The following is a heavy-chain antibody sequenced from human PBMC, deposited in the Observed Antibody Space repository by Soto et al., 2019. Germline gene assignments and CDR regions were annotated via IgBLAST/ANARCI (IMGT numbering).Heavy chain of an antibody. CDR2: ISAYNGNT. J-gene: IGHJ5*02. V-gene: IGHV1-18*01. CDR1: GYIFIRYS. CDR3: ARAGGAYYYDTKGYFYEGQFDP. Sequence: ASVKVSCKASGYIFIRYSIHWVRQAPGQGLEWMGWISAYNGNTNSAQNFQGRVTMTTDTSTSTAYMELRSLRFDDTAVYYCARAGGAYYYDTKGYFYEGQFDPWGQGTLVTVSS. D-gene: IGHD3-22*01.